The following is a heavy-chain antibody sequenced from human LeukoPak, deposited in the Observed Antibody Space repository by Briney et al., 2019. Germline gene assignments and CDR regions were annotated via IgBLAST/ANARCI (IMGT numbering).Heavy chain of an antibody. V-gene: IGHV1-18*01. D-gene: IGHD3-22*01. Sequence: ASVKVSCKASGYTFTSYGISWVRQAPGQGLEWMGWISAYNGNTNYAQKPQGRVTMTTDTSTSTAYMELRSLRSDDTAVYYCAREVWGYYDSRGYFDYWGQGALVTVSS. CDR2: ISAYNGNT. CDR3: AREVWGYYDSRGYFDY. J-gene: IGHJ4*02. CDR1: GYTFTSYG.